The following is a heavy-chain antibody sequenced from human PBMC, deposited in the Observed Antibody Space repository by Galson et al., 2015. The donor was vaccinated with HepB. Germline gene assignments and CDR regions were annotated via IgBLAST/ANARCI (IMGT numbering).Heavy chain of an antibody. J-gene: IGHJ4*02. CDR2: ISSNGGST. Sequence: SLRLSCAASGFTFSSYAMHWVRQAPGKGLEYVSAISSNGGSTYYADSVKGRFTISRDNSKNTLYLQMSSLRAEDTAVYYCVKTTYYYGSGSYYNLLSFDYWGQGTLVTVSS. CDR3: VKTTYYYGSGSYYNLLSFDY. D-gene: IGHD3-10*01. CDR1: GFTFSSYA. V-gene: IGHV3-64D*06.